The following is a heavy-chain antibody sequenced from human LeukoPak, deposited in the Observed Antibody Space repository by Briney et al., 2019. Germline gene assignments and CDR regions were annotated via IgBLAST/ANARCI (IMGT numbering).Heavy chain of an antibody. V-gene: IGHV4-34*01. CDR1: GGSFSGYY. J-gene: IGHJ4*02. CDR3: AGRPPKYSSRKRGRTDFDY. D-gene: IGHD6-13*01. Sequence: SETLSLTCAVYGGSFSGYYWSWIRQPPGKGLEWIGEINHSGSTNYNPSLKSRVTISVDTSKNQFSLKLSSVTAADTAVYYCAGRPPKYSSRKRGRTDFDYWGQGTLVTVSS. CDR2: INHSGST.